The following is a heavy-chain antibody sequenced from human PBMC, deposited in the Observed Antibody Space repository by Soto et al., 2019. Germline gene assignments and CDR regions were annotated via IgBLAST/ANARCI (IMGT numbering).Heavy chain of an antibody. D-gene: IGHD3-10*01. J-gene: IGHJ4*02. CDR1: GGSISSYY. CDR3: ARHETLHGDSEY. Sequence: QVQLQESGPGLVKPSETLSLTCTVSGGSISSYYWSWIRQPPGKGLEWIGYTHYSGSTNYNPSLKRRVTISVDTSKNQFSLKLSSVTAAATAVYYCARHETLHGDSEYWGQGTLVTVSS. CDR2: THYSGST. V-gene: IGHV4-59*08.